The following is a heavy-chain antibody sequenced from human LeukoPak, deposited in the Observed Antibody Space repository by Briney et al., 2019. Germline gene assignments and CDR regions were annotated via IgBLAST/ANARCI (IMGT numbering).Heavy chain of an antibody. D-gene: IGHD4-17*01. CDR2: IIPIFGTA. CDR3: AREQRGYGLANFYY. CDR1: GGTFSSYA. J-gene: IGHJ4*02. Sequence: GSSVKVSCKASGGTFSSYAISWVRQAPGQGLEWMGGIIPIFGTANYAQKFQGRVTITADESTSTAYMELSSLRSEDTAVYYCAREQRGYGLANFYYWGQGTLVTVSS. V-gene: IGHV1-69*01.